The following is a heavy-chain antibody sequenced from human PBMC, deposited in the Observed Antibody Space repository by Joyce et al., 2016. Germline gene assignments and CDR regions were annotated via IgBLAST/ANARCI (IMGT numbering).Heavy chain of an antibody. J-gene: IGHJ6*02. CDR1: GHTLSGLS. CDR2: FDLEDGET. Sequence: QVQLVQSGAEVKRPGASVRVSCRVSGHTLSGLSLHWVRQSPGKGLEWMGGFDLEDGETIYAQQFQGRVTMTEDTSTDTAYMELNSLRSDDTAVYYCATDLGSSWNAPGGTDVWGQGTTVIVSS. V-gene: IGHV1-24*01. D-gene: IGHD6-13*01. CDR3: ATDLGSSWNAPGGTDV.